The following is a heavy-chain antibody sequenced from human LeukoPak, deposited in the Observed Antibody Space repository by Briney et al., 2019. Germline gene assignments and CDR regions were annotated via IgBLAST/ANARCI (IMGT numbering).Heavy chain of an antibody. J-gene: IGHJ4*02. CDR1: GFTVNNNY. D-gene: IGHD3-10*01. Sequence: PGGSLRLSCAASGFTVNNNYMSWVRQAPGKGLEWVSVIYSDGSTYYADSVKGRFTISRDNSKNTLYLQMNRLRAEDTAVYYCARDRVRGVIGGRQWLPLDYWGQGTLVTVSS. CDR2: IYSDGST. V-gene: IGHV3-66*01. CDR3: ARDRVRGVIGGRQWLPLDY.